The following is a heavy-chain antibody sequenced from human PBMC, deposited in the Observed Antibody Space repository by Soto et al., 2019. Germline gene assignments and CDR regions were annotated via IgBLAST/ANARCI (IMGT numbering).Heavy chain of an antibody. CDR1: GYSYTSYW. Sequence: EVQLVQSGAEVKKPGESLKISCKGSGYSYTSYWIGWVRQTPGKGLEWMGIIYPGDSDTRYSPSFQGQVTISVDKSISTAYLQWSSLKASDTAIYYCTRGRGDDSGGNHHWGQGTPVTVSS. D-gene: IGHD4-17*01. CDR3: TRGRGDDSGGNHH. J-gene: IGHJ5*02. V-gene: IGHV5-51*01. CDR2: IYPGDSDT.